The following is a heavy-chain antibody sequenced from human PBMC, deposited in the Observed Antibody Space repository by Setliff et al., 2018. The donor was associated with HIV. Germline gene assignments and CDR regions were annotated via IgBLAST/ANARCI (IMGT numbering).Heavy chain of an antibody. J-gene: IGHJ3*02. Sequence: LSLTCAVSGGSISSSNWWSWVRQPPGKGLEWIGEIYHSGSTNYNPSLKSRVTISVDKSKNQFSLNLSSVTAADTAVYCCARDLKSGSYSPGAFDIWGQGTMVTVSS. CDR1: GGSISSSNW. V-gene: IGHV4-4*01. D-gene: IGHD3-10*01. CDR3: ARDLKSGSYSPGAFDI. CDR2: IYHSGST.